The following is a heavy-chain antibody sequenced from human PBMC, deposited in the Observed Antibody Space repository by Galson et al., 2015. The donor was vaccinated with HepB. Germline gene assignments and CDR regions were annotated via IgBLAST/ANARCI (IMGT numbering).Heavy chain of an antibody. J-gene: IGHJ5*02. D-gene: IGHD3-16*01. Sequence: QSGAEVKKPGESLKISCKGSGYSFSRDWIGWVRQMPGKGLEWMGIIYPGDSDTRYSPSFQGQITISADTSINTAYLQWSSLKASDTAMYYCARWGGSDWFDPWGQGTLVTVSS. CDR1: GYSFSRDW. CDR2: IYPGDSDT. V-gene: IGHV5-51*01. CDR3: ARWGGSDWFDP.